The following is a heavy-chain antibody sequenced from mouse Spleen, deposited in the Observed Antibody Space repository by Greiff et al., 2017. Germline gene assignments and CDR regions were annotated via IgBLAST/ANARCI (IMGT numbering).Heavy chain of an antibody. CDR3: ARDSNYGHYAMDY. CDR1: GYSITSGYY. V-gene: IGHV3-6*01. Sequence: EVKLQESGPGLVKPSQSLSLTCSVTGYSITSGYYWNWIRQFPGNKLEWMGYISYDGSNNYNPSLKNRISITRDTSKNQFFLKLNSVTTEDTATYYCARDSNYGHYAMDYWGQGTSVTVSS. CDR2: ISYDGSN. D-gene: IGHD2-5*01. J-gene: IGHJ4*01.